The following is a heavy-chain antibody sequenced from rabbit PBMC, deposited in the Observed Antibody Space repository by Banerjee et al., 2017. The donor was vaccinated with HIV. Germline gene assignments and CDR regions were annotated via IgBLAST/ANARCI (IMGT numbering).Heavy chain of an antibody. D-gene: IGHD1-1*01. CDR3: ARDRDTGSVFYFDL. Sequence: QEQLVESGGGLVQPEGSLTLTRKASGIDFSSSYYMCWVRQAPGKGLEWIACIDTGSSGSADYASWAKGRFTVSKTSSTTVTLQMTSLTAADMATYFCARDRDTGSVFYFDLWGPGTLVTVS. J-gene: IGHJ4*01. V-gene: IGHV1S45*01. CDR1: GIDFSSSYY. CDR2: IDTGSSGSA.